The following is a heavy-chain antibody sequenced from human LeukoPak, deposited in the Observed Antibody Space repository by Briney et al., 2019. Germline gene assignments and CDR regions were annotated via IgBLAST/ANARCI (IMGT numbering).Heavy chain of an antibody. Sequence: GESLKISCKGSGYSFTSYWSSWVRQMPGKGLEWMGRIDPSDSYTNYSPSLQGHVTISADKSISTAYLQWSSLKASDTAMYYCARFSHHYGDYGYYWGQGTLVTVSS. CDR1: GYSFTSYW. CDR3: ARFSHHYGDYGYY. CDR2: IDPSDSYT. J-gene: IGHJ4*02. D-gene: IGHD4-17*01. V-gene: IGHV5-10-1*01.